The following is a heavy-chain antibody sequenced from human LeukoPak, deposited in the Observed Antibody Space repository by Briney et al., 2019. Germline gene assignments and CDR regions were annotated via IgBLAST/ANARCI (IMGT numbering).Heavy chain of an antibody. Sequence: TGGSLRLSCAASGFTFSSYWMHWVRQAPGKGLVWVSRINSDGSSTSYADSVKGRFTISRDNAKSTLYLQMNSLRAEDTAVYYCAREGGYYYYYMDVWGKGTTVTVSS. V-gene: IGHV3-74*01. CDR2: INSDGSST. J-gene: IGHJ6*03. D-gene: IGHD1-26*01. CDR1: GFTFSSYW. CDR3: AREGGYYYYYMDV.